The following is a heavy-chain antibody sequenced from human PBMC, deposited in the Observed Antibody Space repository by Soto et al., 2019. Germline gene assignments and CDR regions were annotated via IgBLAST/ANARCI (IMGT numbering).Heavy chain of an antibody. D-gene: IGHD6-19*01. CDR1: GFTFDDYA. Sequence: GGSLRLSCAASGFTFDDYAMHWVRQAPGKGLEWVSGISWNSGSIGYADSVKGRFTISRDNAKNSLYLQMNSLRAEDTALYYCAKDFGPQWLLDAFDIWGQGTMVTVSS. CDR2: ISWNSGSI. J-gene: IGHJ3*02. V-gene: IGHV3-9*01. CDR3: AKDFGPQWLLDAFDI.